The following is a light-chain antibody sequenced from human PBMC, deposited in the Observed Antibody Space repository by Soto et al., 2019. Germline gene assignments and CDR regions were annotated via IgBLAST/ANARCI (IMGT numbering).Light chain of an antibody. CDR1: SSDIGAYDY. CDR2: EVN. V-gene: IGLV2-14*01. CDR3: GTWDSSLGVVL. J-gene: IGLJ2*01. Sequence: QSALTQPASLSGSPGQSITISCTGTSSDIGAYDYVSWFQQHPGKAPKLMISEVNNRPSGVSNRFSGSKSGNTAYLTISGLQVEDEAEYFCGTWDSSLGVVLFGGGTKLTVL.